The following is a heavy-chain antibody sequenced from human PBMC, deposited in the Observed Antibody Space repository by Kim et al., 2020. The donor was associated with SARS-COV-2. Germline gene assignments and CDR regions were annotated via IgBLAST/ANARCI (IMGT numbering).Heavy chain of an antibody. CDR1: GFTFSSYS. V-gene: IGHV3-21*01. CDR3: ARSEIVVVPAAARRYYGMDV. CDR2: ISSSSSYI. J-gene: IGHJ6*02. Sequence: GGSLRLSCAASGFTFSSYSMNWVCQAPGKGLEWVSSISSSSSYIYYADSVKGRFTISRDNAKNSLYLQMNSLRAEDTAVYYCARSEIVVVPAAARRYYGMDVWGQGTTVTVSS. D-gene: IGHD2-2*01.